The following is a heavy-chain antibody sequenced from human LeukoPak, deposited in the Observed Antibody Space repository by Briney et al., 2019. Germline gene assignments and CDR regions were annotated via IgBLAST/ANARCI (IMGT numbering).Heavy chain of an antibody. V-gene: IGHV3-23*01. CDR2: ISGSGGST. D-gene: IGHD3-3*01. CDR1: GFTFSSYA. J-gene: IGHJ4*02. CDR3: AKPAYFWSGSPSNY. Sequence: GGSLRLSCAASGFTFSSYAMSWVRQAPGKGLEWVSAISGSGGSTYYADSVKGRFTISRDNSKNTLYLQMNSLRVEDTAVYYCAKPAYFWSGSPSNYWGQGTLVTVSS.